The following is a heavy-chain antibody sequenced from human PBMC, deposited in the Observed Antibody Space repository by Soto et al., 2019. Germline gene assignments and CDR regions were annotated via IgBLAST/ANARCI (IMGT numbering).Heavy chain of an antibody. D-gene: IGHD2-8*01. CDR2: ISAYNGNT. Sequence: QVQLVQSGAEVKKPGASVKVSCKASGYTFTSYGISWVRQAPGQGLEWMGWISAYNGNTNYAQKLQGRVTMTTDTSTRTAYMELRSLRSDDTAVYYCAREYCTNGVCYTRIDYWGQGTLVTVSS. V-gene: IGHV1-18*01. CDR1: GYTFTSYG. CDR3: AREYCTNGVCYTRIDY. J-gene: IGHJ4*02.